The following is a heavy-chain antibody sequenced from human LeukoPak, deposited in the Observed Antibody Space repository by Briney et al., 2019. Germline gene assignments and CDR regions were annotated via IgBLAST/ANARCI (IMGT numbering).Heavy chain of an antibody. D-gene: IGHD4-23*01. V-gene: IGHV1-2*02. Sequence: ASVKVSCKASGYTFTGYYMHWVRQAPGQGPEWMGWINPNSGGTNYAQKFQGRLTITADESTTTAYLELSSLRSEDTAVYYCARGDSVPLGGGNLLRVLYFRDWGQGTLVAVSS. CDR2: INPNSGGT. CDR3: ARGDSVPLGGGNLLRVLYFRD. J-gene: IGHJ1*01. CDR1: GYTFTGYY.